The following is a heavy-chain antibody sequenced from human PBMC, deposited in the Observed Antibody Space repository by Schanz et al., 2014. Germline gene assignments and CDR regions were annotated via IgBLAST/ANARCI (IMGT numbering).Heavy chain of an antibody. Sequence: QVQLVQSGAEVKKPGASVKVSCKASGYTFTSYSMHWVRQAPGQGLEWMGIINLSGGSTNNAQKFQGRPAMARDTSTSTGYKELSSLRSEDTAVYYWARDGWEVVRGVIEGVNHYYCGMDVWGQGTTVTVSS. CDR2: INLSGGST. CDR1: GYTFTSYS. V-gene: IGHV1-46*03. D-gene: IGHD3-10*01. CDR3: ARDGWEVVRGVIEGVNHYYCGMDV. J-gene: IGHJ6*02.